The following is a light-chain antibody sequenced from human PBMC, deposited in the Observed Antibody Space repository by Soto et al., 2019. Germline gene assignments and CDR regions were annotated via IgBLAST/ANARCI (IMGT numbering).Light chain of an antibody. CDR2: GAS. Sequence: EIVMTQSPATLSVSPGERATLSCRASHSVSSNLAWYQQKPAQAPRLLIYGASTRATGMPARVSGRGSGKKFTLTISRRQSEDFTVNSCLQYKNCCRPFSQETRVEIK. CDR1: HSVSSN. V-gene: IGKV3-15*01. J-gene: IGKJ1*01. CDR3: LQYKNCCRP.